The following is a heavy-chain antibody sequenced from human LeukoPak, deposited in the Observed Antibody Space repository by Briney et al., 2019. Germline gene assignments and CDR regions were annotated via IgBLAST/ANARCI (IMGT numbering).Heavy chain of an antibody. CDR2: INPNSGGT. V-gene: IGHV1-2*02. CDR1: GYTFTSYG. CDR3: ASFRQYQLLVSAFDI. D-gene: IGHD2-2*01. Sequence: GASVKVSCKASGYTFTSYGISWVRQAPGQGLEWMGWINPNSGGTNYAQKFQGRVTMTRDTSISTAYMELSRLRSDDTAVYYCASFRQYQLLVSAFDIWGQGTMVTVSS. J-gene: IGHJ3*02.